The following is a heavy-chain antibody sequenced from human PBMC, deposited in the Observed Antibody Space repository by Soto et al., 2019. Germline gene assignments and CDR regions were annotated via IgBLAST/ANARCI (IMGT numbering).Heavy chain of an antibody. CDR1: GFTFSSYA. V-gene: IGHV3-23*01. J-gene: IGHJ3*02. D-gene: IGHD3-22*01. CDR2: ISGSGGST. CDR3: AKDSHYYDSNGYNADAFDI. Sequence: GGSLRLSCAASGFTFSSYAMSWVRQAPGKGLEWVSAISGSGGSTYYADSVKGRFTISRDNSKNTLYLQMNSLRAEDTAVYYCAKDSHYYDSNGYNADAFDIWGQGTMVTVSS.